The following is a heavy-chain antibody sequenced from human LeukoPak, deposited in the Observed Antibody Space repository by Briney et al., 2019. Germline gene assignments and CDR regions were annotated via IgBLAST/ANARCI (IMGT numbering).Heavy chain of an antibody. J-gene: IGHJ4*02. CDR2: ISYDGSNK. Sequence: GGSLRLSCAASGFTFSSYGMHWVRQAPGKGPEWVAVISYDGSNKYYADSVKGRFTVSRDTSKNTLYLQMNSLRAEDTAIYYCAKDHGTAVAGFYYWGQGTLVTVSS. CDR1: GFTFSSYG. D-gene: IGHD6-19*01. CDR3: AKDHGTAVAGFYY. V-gene: IGHV3-30*18.